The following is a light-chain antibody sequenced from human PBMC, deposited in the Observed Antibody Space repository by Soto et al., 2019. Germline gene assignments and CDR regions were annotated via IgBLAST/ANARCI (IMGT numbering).Light chain of an antibody. CDR1: RSNIGTNT. CDR2: SNN. J-gene: IGLJ2*01. V-gene: IGLV1-44*01. Sequence: QSVLTQPPSASGTPGQRVTISCSGSRSNIGTNTVTWYQQLPGMAPKLLIHSNNQRPSAVPDRFSGSKSGTSASLAISGLQSEDEADYYCAAWDVSFVVFGGGTKLTVL. CDR3: AAWDVSFVV.